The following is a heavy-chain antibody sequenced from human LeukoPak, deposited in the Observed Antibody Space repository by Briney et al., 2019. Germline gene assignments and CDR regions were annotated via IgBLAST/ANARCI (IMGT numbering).Heavy chain of an antibody. J-gene: IGHJ5*02. D-gene: IGHD3-22*01. CDR2: IFHTGSS. V-gene: IGHV4-59*01. CDR3: ARGEYYYDSSGYYTLRRNWFDP. Sequence: SETLSLTCSVSGASISLYYWNWIRQTPGRGLEWIGYIFHTGSSNYNPSLKSRVTISVDTSKNQFSLKLSSVTAADTAVYYCARGEYYYDSSGYYTLRRNWFDPWGQGTLVTVSS. CDR1: GASISLYY.